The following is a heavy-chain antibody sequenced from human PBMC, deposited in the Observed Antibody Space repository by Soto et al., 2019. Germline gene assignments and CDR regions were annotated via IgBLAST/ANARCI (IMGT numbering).Heavy chain of an antibody. CDR1: GFTFGTYA. V-gene: IGHV3-64*01. J-gene: IGHJ2*01. CDR3: ARKGSATTASNWYFDL. Sequence: GGSLRLSCAASGFTFGTYAIHWVRQAPGKGLEYVSAISSNAVSTYYANSVKGRFTISRDNSQNRVYLQMGSLRTEDMAVYYCARKGSATTASNWYFDLWG. CDR2: ISSNAVST. D-gene: IGHD2-15*01.